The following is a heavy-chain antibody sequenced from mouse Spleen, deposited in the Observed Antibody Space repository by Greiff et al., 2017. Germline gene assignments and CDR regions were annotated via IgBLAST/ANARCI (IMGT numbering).Heavy chain of an antibody. CDR3: AREVGLAPYYFDY. Sequence: QVQLKQPGTELVKPGASVKLSCKASGYTFTSYWMHWVKQRPGQGLEWIGNINPSNGGTNYNEKFKSKATLTVDKSSSTAYMQLSSLTSEDSAVYYCAREVGLAPYYFDYWGQGTTLTVSS. CDR1: GYTFTSYW. V-gene: IGHV1-53*01. D-gene: IGHD6-1*01. J-gene: IGHJ2*01. CDR2: INPSNGGT.